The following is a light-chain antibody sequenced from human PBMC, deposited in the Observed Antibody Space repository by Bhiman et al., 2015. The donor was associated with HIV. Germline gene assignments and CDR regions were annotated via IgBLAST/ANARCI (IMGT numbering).Light chain of an antibody. CDR2: QDS. V-gene: IGLV3-1*01. J-gene: IGLJ1*01. CDR1: KLGDKY. CDR3: QAWDSSIPYV. Sequence: SYELTQPPSVSVSPGQTASITCSGDKLGDKYACWYQQKSGQSPVLVIYQDSKRPSGIPERFSGSNSGNTATLTISGTQAMDEADYYCQAWDSSIPYVFGTGTKVTVL.